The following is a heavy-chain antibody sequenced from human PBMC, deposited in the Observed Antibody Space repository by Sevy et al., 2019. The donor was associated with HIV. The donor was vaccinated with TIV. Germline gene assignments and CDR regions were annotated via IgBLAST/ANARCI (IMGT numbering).Heavy chain of an antibody. D-gene: IGHD2-2*01. CDR3: AKVLHIVEIPAAIDYYYGMYV. V-gene: IGHV3-30*02. CDR2: IRFDGSIK. J-gene: IGHJ6*02. Sequence: GGSLRLSCAASGFTFSTYGMHWVRQAPGKGLEWVAFIRFDGSIKYYTDSVKGRLTISRDNSKNTLYLRMNSLRAEDTAVYFCAKVLHIVEIPAAIDYYYGMYVWGQGTTVTVSS. CDR1: GFTFSTYG.